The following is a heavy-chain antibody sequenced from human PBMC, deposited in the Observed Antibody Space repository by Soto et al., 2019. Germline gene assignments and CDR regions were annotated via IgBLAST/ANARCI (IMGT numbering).Heavy chain of an antibody. Sequence: GSLRLSCAASGFIFSDYYMSWIRQAPGKGLEWLAYISRDGNAIFYADSVIGRFTVSRDNAKNSLFLQMDDLRAEDTAMFFCARGAEMSSLTKWFDPWGQGTLVTVSS. D-gene: IGHD1-1*01. J-gene: IGHJ5*02. CDR1: GFIFSDYY. V-gene: IGHV3-11*01. CDR2: ISRDGNAI. CDR3: ARGAEMSSLTKWFDP.